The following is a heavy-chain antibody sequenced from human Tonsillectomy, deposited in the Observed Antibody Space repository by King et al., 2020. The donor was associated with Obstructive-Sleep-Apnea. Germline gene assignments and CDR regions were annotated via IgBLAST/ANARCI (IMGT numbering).Heavy chain of an antibody. CDR1: GFTFSDYS. CDR3: ARGRYTPGP. D-gene: IGHD1-1*01. Sequence: QLVQSGGDLVNPGGSLRLSCAASGFTFSDYSMSWIRQAPGRGLEWVSYITNSGNTIYYTDSVKGRFTISRDNAKNSLYLQMNSLRAEDTAVYYCARGRYTPGPWGQGTLVTVSP. V-gene: IGHV3-11*01. J-gene: IGHJ4*02. CDR2: ITNSGNTI.